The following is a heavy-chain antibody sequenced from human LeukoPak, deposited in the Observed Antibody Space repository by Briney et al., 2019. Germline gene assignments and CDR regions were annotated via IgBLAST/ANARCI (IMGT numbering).Heavy chain of an antibody. V-gene: IGHV3-30*18. CDR3: AKEKYGGYGEIGY. D-gene: IGHD5-12*01. Sequence: GGSLRLSCAASGFTFSSYGMHWVRQAPGKGLEWVAVISYDGSNKYYADSVKGRSTISRDNSKNTLYLQMNSLRAEDTAVYYCAKEKYGGYGEIGYWGQGTLVTISS. J-gene: IGHJ4*02. CDR1: GFTFSSYG. CDR2: ISYDGSNK.